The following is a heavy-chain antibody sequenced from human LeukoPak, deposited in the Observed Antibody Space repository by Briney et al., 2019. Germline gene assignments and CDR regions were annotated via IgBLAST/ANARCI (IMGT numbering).Heavy chain of an antibody. V-gene: IGHV3-30*04. CDR1: GFIFNNYA. D-gene: IGHD6-19*01. Sequence: PGGSLRLSCTASGFIFNNYAMHWVRRPPGKGLDGVALISYNETNKYYPDSVKGRFTISRDSSKNTVYLQMGSLRADDTAVYYCARVGGSGWYGYIDYWGQGTLVRVSS. CDR2: ISYNETNK. J-gene: IGHJ4*02. CDR3: ARVGGSGWYGYIDY.